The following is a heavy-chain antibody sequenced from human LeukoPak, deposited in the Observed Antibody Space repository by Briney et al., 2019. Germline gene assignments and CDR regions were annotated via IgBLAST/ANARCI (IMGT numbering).Heavy chain of an antibody. J-gene: IGHJ4*02. CDR1: GGSISIGGYY. V-gene: IGHV4-31*03. CDR2: IYYSGST. CDR3: ARDRVGVYYFDY. Sequence: SETLSLTCTVSGGSISIGGYYWSWSRRHPGKGLGWIGYIYYSGSTYYNPSLKIRVTISVDKSKNQFSLKLSSVTAADTAVYYCARDRVGVYYFDYWGQGTLVTVSS. D-gene: IGHD1-26*01.